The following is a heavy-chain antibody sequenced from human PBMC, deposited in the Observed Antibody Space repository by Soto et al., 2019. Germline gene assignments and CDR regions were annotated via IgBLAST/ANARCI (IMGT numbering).Heavy chain of an antibody. CDR3: ARTGTTTPRIDYFDY. V-gene: IGHV1-69*13. J-gene: IGHJ4*02. CDR2: IIPIFGTA. D-gene: IGHD1-1*01. CDR1: GGTFSSYA. Sequence: SVKVSCKASGGTFSSYAISWVRQAPGQGLEWMGGIIPIFGTANYAQKFQGRVTITADESTSTAYMELSSLRSEDTAVYYCARTGTTTPRIDYFDYWGQGTLVTVSS.